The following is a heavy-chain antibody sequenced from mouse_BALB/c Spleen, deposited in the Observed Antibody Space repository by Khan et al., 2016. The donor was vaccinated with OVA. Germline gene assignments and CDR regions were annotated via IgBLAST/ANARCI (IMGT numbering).Heavy chain of an antibody. Sequence: QMQLQESGPGLVAPSQSLSLTCTVTGFSLTNYGVYCVRQPLRKGLEWLVVIWSDGSTNYNSVLKSRPSISKDNSKSQAFLKMNSLQIDDKAIYNYARACDGYSYLYAMDYWGQGTSVTVSS. CDR2: IWSDGST. CDR1: GFSLTNYG. J-gene: IGHJ4*01. V-gene: IGHV2-6*02. D-gene: IGHD2-3*01. CDR3: ARACDGYSYLYAMDY.